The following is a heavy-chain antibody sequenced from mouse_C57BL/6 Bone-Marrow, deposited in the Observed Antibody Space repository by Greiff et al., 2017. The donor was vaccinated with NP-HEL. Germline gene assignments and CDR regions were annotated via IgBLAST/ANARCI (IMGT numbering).Heavy chain of an antibody. Sequence: VQGVESGAELVRPGTSVKVSCKASGYAFTNYLIEWVKQRPGQGLEWIGVINPGSGGTNYNEKFKGKATLTADKSSSTAYMQLSSLTSEDSAVYFCAISYDYCYAMDYWGQGTSVTVSS. CDR1: GYAFTNYL. CDR3: AISYDYCYAMDY. D-gene: IGHD2-4*01. CDR2: INPGSGGT. V-gene: IGHV1-54*01. J-gene: IGHJ4*01.